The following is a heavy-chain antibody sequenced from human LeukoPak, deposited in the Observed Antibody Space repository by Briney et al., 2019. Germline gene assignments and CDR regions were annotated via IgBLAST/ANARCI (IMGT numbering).Heavy chain of an antibody. CDR1: GYTFTSYY. Sequence: ASVKLSCKASGYTFTSYYMHRVRQAPGQGLEWMGIINPSGGSTSYAQKFQGRVTMTRDMSTSTVYMELISVRSEDTAVYYCATMGIICGLWGKGTRVTVSS. CDR2: INPSGGST. CDR3: ATMGIICGL. D-gene: IGHD3/OR15-3a*01. V-gene: IGHV1-46*01. J-gene: IGHJ4*02.